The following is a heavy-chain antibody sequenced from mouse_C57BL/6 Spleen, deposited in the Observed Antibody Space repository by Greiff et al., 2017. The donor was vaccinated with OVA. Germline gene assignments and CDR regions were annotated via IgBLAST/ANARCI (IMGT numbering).Heavy chain of an antibody. V-gene: IGHV10-1*01. CDR3: VLELPHYYAMDY. Sequence: DVMLVESGGGLVQPKGSLKLSCAASGFSFNTYAMNWVRQAPGKGLEWVARIRSKSNNYATYYADSVKDRFTISRDDSESMLYLQMNNLKTEDTAMYYCVLELPHYYAMDYWGQGTSVTVSS. CDR1: GFSFNTYA. J-gene: IGHJ4*01. CDR2: IRSKSNNYAT.